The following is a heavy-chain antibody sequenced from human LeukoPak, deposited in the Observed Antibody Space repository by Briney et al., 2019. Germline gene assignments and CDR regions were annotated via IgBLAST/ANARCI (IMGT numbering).Heavy chain of an antibody. V-gene: IGHV3-15*01. Sequence: GGSLRLSCAASGFTFSNAWMSWVRQAPGKGLEWVGRIKSKTDGGTTDYAAPVKGRFTISRDDSKNTLYLQMNSLKTVDTAVYYCTTDPSYAWKGDDAFDIWGQGTMVTVSS. CDR3: TTDPSYAWKGDDAFDI. J-gene: IGHJ3*02. CDR1: GFTFSNAW. CDR2: IKSKTDGGTT. D-gene: IGHD2/OR15-2a*01.